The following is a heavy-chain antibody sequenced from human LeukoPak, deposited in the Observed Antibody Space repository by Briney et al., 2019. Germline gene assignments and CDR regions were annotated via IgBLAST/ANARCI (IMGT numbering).Heavy chain of an antibody. CDR1: GGSFSGYY. J-gene: IGHJ4*02. CDR3: ARRELGTQWYFDY. D-gene: IGHD7-27*01. Sequence: SETLSLTCAVYGGSFSGYYWSWIRQPPGKGLEWIGYIYYSGSTNYNPSLKSRVTISVDTSKNQFSLKLSSVTAADTAVYYCARRELGTQWYFDYWGQGTLVTVSS. V-gene: IGHV4-59*08. CDR2: IYYSGST.